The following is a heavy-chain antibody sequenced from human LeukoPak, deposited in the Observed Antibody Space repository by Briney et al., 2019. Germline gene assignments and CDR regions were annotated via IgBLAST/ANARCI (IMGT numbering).Heavy chain of an antibody. V-gene: IGHV1-69*05. CDR1: GGAFSSYA. J-gene: IGHJ5*02. CDR2: IIPIFGTA. CDR3: ARGGSGSYFSWLDP. D-gene: IGHD3-10*01. Sequence: SVKVSCKASGGAFSSYAISWVRQAPGQGLEWMGGIIPIFGTANYAQKFQGRVTITTDESTSTAYMELSSLRSEDTAVYYCARGGSGSYFSWLDPWGQGTLVTVSS.